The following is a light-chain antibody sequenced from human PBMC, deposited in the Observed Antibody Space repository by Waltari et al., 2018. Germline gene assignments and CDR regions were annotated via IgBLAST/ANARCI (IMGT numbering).Light chain of an antibody. Sequence: QSVLTQPPSVSGAPGQRVTISCTGSSSNIGAGYDVHWYQHPPGTAPTLRNSDYNQRPSGRPDRFSASKSGTSASLAITGLQAEDEADYYCLSYDRSLRGSVFGGGTKLTVL. V-gene: IGLV1-40*01. CDR2: DYN. CDR1: SSNIGAGYD. J-gene: IGLJ2*01. CDR3: LSYDRSLRGSV.